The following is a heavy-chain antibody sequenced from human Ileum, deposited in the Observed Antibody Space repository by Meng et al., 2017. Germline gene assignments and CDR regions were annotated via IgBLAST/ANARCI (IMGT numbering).Heavy chain of an antibody. J-gene: IGHJ4*02. CDR3: ARRGGYSQDF. Sequence: PQQWGAGLLKPSGTLSLTCAVSSGSISSNTYWSWVRQPPGKGLEWIGQISHSGSAYYNPSLKSRVTMSVDKSKSQFSLMLTSVTAADTAIYYCARRGGYSQDFWGQGTLVTVSS. D-gene: IGHD4-23*01. CDR1: SGSISSNTY. V-gene: IGHV4-4*02. CDR2: ISHSGSA.